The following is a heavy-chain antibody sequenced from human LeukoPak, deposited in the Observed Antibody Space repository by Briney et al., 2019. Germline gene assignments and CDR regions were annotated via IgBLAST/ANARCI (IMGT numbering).Heavy chain of an antibody. CDR3: ATDSPETAAFDY. J-gene: IGHJ4*02. CDR2: IVGSSSTI. V-gene: IGHV3-48*04. Sequence: PGGSLRLSCAAFGFSFSTYSMNWVRQAPGKGLEWVSYIVGSSSTIYYADSVKGRFTISRDNAKNSLYLQMDSLRAEDTAVYYCATDSPETAAFDYWGQGTLVTVSS. D-gene: IGHD1-1*01. CDR1: GFSFSTYS.